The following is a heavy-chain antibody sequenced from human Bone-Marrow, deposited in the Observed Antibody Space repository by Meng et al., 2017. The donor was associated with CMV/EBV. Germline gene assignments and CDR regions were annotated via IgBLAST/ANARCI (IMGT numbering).Heavy chain of an antibody. J-gene: IGHJ2*01. CDR3: ARDEANWGFCDL. V-gene: IGHV1-2*02. D-gene: IGHD7-27*01. CDR2: INPNSGGT. Sequence: KASGYTFTGYYMRWVRQAPGQGLEWMGWINPNSGGTNYAQKFQGRVTMTRDTSISTAYMELSRLRSDDTAVYYCARDEANWGFCDLWGRGTLVTVSS. CDR1: GYTFTGYY.